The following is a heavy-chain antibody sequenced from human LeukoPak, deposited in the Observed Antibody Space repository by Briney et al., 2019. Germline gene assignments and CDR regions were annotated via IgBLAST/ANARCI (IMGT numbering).Heavy chain of an antibody. Sequence: PSETLSLTCAVYGGSFSGYYWGWIRQPPGKGLEWIGEINHSGSTNYNPSLKSRVTISVDTSKNQFSLKLSSVTAADTAVYYCARGNLGLRFLEWLSLYSSTYYYYGMDVWGQGTTVTVSS. V-gene: IGHV4-34*01. J-gene: IGHJ6*02. CDR3: ARGNLGLRFLEWLSLYSSTYYYYGMDV. CDR1: GGSFSGYY. CDR2: INHSGST. D-gene: IGHD3-3*01.